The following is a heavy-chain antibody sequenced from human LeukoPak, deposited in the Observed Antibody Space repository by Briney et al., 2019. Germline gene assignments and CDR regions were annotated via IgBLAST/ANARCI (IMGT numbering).Heavy chain of an antibody. V-gene: IGHV5-10-1*01. CDR3: ATGSSGGYSH. CDR1: GYSFTYW. Sequence: GESLQISCTGSGYSFTYWITWVRQMPGKGLEWMGTIDPGYSNMKNYNPSLEGHVTISVDRSINTVYLQWSSLKASDSAMYYCATGSSGGYSHWGQGTLVTVSS. CDR2: IDPGYSNM. D-gene: IGHD3-10*01. J-gene: IGHJ4*02.